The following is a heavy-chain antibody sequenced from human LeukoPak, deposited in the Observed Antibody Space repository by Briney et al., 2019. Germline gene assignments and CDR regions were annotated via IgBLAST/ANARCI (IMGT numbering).Heavy chain of an antibody. J-gene: IGHJ5*02. V-gene: IGHV4-31*03. CDR3: ARGPDYDFWSGTNWFGP. CDR1: GGSISSGGYY. Sequence: PSQTLSLTCTVSGGSISSGGYYWSWIRQHPGKGLEWIGYIYYSGSTYYNPSLKSRVTISVDTSKNQFSLKLSSVTAADTAVYYCARGPDYDFWSGTNWFGPWGQGTLVTVSS. CDR2: IYYSGST. D-gene: IGHD3-3*01.